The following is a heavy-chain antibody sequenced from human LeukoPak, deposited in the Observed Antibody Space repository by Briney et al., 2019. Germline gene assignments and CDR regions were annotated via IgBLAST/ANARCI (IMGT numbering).Heavy chain of an antibody. V-gene: IGHV1-8*01. CDR1: GYTFTSYD. CDR2: MNPNSGNT. CDR3: ARGVLIWFGELDWFDP. J-gene: IGHJ5*02. D-gene: IGHD3-10*01. Sequence: GASAKVSCKASGYTFTSYDINWVRQATGQGLEWMGWMNPNSGNTGYAQKFQGRVTMTRNTSISTAYMELSSLRSEDTAVYYCARGVLIWFGELDWFDPWGQGTLVTVSS.